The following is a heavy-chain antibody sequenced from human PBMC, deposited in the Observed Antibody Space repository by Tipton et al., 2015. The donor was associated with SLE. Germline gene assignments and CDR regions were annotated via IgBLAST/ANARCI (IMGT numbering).Heavy chain of an antibody. J-gene: IGHJ6*03. Sequence: TLSLTCTVSGGSMSNYYWSWIRQPPGKGLEWIGYIYYSGSTNYNPSLRSRVTISVDTSKNQCSLKLRYVTAADTAVYYCAREGTGGSWGYYYYYMDVWGKGTTVTVSS. V-gene: IGHV4-59*01. CDR2: IYYSGST. CDR1: GGSMSNYY. D-gene: IGHD1-26*01. CDR3: AREGTGGSWGYYYYYMDV.